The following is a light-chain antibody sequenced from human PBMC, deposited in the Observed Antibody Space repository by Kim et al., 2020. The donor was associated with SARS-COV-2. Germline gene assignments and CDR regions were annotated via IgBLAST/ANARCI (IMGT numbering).Light chain of an antibody. CDR1: QLVCCY. Sequence: PGGMDTLSLMDSQLVCCYLAWEHQLPGEDIRLLIYDVSKRARESPARFSRSGSGTDVTLNIRTLEPEDSALYYCQQRGTWPITFGLGKRLEIK. J-gene: IGKJ5*01. CDR3: QQRGTWPIT. V-gene: IGKV3-11*01. CDR2: DVS.